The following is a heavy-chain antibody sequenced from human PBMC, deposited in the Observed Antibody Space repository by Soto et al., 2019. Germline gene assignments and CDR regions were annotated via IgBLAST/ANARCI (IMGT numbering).Heavy chain of an antibody. V-gene: IGHV4-61*01. D-gene: IGHD2-2*02. CDR3: ASVTRTCISTSCYRYYYGMDV. Sequence: QVQLQESGPGLVKPSETLSLTCTVSGGSVSSGSYYWSWIRQPPGKGLEWIGDIYYSGSTNHNPSLKSRVTISVDPSKNQFSLKLSSVTAADTAVYYCASVTRTCISTSCYRYYYGMDVWGQGTTVTVSS. J-gene: IGHJ6*02. CDR1: GGSVSSGSYY. CDR2: IYYSGST.